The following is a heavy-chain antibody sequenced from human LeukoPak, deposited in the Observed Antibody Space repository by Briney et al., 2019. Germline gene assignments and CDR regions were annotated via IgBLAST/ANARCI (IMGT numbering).Heavy chain of an antibody. D-gene: IGHD6-19*01. V-gene: IGHV3-23*01. CDR1: GFTFSSYA. CDR3: ARGMKYSTGWYYMDV. CDR2: ISGSGDST. J-gene: IGHJ6*03. Sequence: GGSLRLSCAASGFTFSSYAMSWVRQAPGKGLEWVSAISGSGDSTYYADSVKGRFTISRDNSKNTLYLQMNSLRAEDTAVYYCARGMKYSTGWYYMDVWGKGTTVTISS.